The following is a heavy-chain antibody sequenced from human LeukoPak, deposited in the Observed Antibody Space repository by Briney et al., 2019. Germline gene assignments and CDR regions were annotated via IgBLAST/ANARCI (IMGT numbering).Heavy chain of an antibody. CDR2: ISSSSSSI. CDR3: ARLADYGNYGPREYLDF. D-gene: IGHD4-11*01. V-gene: IGHV3-21*01. Sequence: AGGSLRLSCAASGFTFSNYGMNWVRQAPGKGLEWVTSISSSSSSIYYADSLKGRFTISRDSAKTSLYLQMNSLRAEDTAVYYCARLADYGNYGPREYLDFWGQGTLVTVSS. J-gene: IGHJ4*02. CDR1: GFTFSNYG.